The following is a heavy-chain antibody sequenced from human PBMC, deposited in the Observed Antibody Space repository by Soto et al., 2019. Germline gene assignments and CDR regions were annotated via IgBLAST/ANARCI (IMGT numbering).Heavy chain of an antibody. V-gene: IGHV4-30-2*01. D-gene: IGHD3-22*01. J-gene: IGHJ2*01. CDR2: IYQSGST. Sequence: PSETLSLTCAVSGGSISSGGYSWSWIRQPPGKGLEWIGYIYQSGSTYYNPSLKSRVTISVDRSKNQFALKLSSVTAADTAVYYCARESRSSRDDSSAYSQYWSFDLWGRGTMVTLSS. CDR1: GGSISSGGYS. CDR3: ARESRSSRDDSSAYSQYWSFDL.